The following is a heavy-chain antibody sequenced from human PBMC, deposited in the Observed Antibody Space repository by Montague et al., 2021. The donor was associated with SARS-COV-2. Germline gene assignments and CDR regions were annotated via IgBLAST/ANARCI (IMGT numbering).Heavy chain of an antibody. CDR3: ARWYYGSGSYPH. J-gene: IGHJ4*02. V-gene: IGHV4-38-2*01. CDR1: GYSISSGHY. D-gene: IGHD3-10*01. Sequence: SETLSLTCSVSGYSISSGHYWGWIRQPPGTGLEWIGNIYHSGGTYYSPSLKGRVTVSVDTSKNQFSLRLSSVTAADTAVYYCARWYYGSGSYPHWGQGTLVTVSS. CDR2: IYHSGGT.